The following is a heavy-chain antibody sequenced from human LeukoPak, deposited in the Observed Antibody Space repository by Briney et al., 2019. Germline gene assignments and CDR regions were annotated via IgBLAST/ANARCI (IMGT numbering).Heavy chain of an antibody. CDR2: IHYSGKT. V-gene: IGHV4-39*07. J-gene: IGHJ4*02. CDR3: ARSPSTIGWNWGYYFDY. D-gene: IGHD3-3*01. Sequence: PSETLSLTCTVSSGSITSSSSYWGRIRQPPGRGLEWIASIHYSGKTFFNPSFESRVTISMEASKNQFSLRLRSVTAADTAVYYCARSPSTIGWNWGYYFDYWGQGSLVTVSS. CDR1: SGSITSSSSY.